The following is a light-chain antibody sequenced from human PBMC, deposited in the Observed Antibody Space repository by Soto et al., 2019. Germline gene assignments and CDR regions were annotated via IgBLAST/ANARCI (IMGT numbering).Light chain of an antibody. CDR2: AAS. CDR3: QQSYTTAWT. CDR1: QGISTY. Sequence: DIQMTQSPSSLSASVGDRVTITCRASQGISTYLNWYQQKPGKAPTLLIYAASSLQSGVPSRFSGSGAETDFTLTSSSLQPEDFATYSCQQSYTTAWTFGQGTKVEIK. V-gene: IGKV1-39*01. J-gene: IGKJ1*01.